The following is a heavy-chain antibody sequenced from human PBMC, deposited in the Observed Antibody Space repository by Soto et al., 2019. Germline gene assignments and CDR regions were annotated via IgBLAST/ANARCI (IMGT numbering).Heavy chain of an antibody. J-gene: IGHJ6*02. CDR1: RGSFSGFY. CDR3: ARGRGYVYGSNFYGLDV. Sequence: PSETLSLTCGVYRGSFSGFYWSWVRQTPGGGLEWIGEINHSGTTNYNPSFQNRVTISVDKSTNNFSLKMTSVTAADAAVYYCARGRGYVYGSNFYGLDVWGQGTRSPSP. CDR2: INHSGTT. V-gene: IGHV4-34*01. D-gene: IGHD6-25*01.